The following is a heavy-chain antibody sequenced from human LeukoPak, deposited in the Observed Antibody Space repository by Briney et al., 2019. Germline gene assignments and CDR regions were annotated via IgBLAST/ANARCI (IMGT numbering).Heavy chain of an antibody. J-gene: IGHJ5*02. Sequence: PGGSLRLYCAASGFSFSSYWIHWVRQAPGEGLVWLSYINLDGRTTSYADSVKGRFTISRDNAKNTLYLQSNSLRAEDTAVYYCVRSNFAGNIGGYWFDPWGHGALVTVSS. V-gene: IGHV3-74*01. CDR1: GFSFSSYW. D-gene: IGHD1-1*01. CDR2: INLDGRTT. CDR3: VRSNFAGNIGGYWFDP.